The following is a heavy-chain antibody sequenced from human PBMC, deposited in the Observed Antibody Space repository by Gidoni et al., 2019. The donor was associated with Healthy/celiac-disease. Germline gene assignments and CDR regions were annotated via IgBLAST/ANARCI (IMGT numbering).Heavy chain of an antibody. Sequence: HLQLQESGPGLVKPSETLSLTCTVSGGSISSSSYSWGWIRQPPGKGLEWIGSIYYSGSTYYNPSLKSRVTRSVDTSKNQFSLKLSSVTAADTAVYYCARQGVDSSSSYYYYYYGMDVWGQGTTVTVSS. CDR2: IYYSGST. V-gene: IGHV4-39*01. CDR1: GGSISSSSYS. D-gene: IGHD6-6*01. CDR3: ARQGVDSSSSYYYYYYGMDV. J-gene: IGHJ6*02.